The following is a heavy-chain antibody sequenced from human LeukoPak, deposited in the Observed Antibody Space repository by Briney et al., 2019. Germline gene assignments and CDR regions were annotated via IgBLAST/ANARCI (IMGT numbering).Heavy chain of an antibody. D-gene: IGHD3-22*01. CDR1: GFTFSSYS. V-gene: IGHV3-48*04. Sequence: PGGSLRLSCAASGFTFSSYSMNWVRQAPGKGLEWVSYISSSSSTIYYADSVKGRFTISRDNAKNSLYLQMNSLRAEDTAVYYCARDRSGYSPRRDAFDIWGQGTMVTVSS. CDR2: ISSSSSTI. CDR3: ARDRSGYSPRRDAFDI. J-gene: IGHJ3*02.